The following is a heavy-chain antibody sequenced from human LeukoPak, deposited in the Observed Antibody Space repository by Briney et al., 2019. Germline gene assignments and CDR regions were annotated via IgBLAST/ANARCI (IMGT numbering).Heavy chain of an antibody. CDR2: IRSKAYGGST. CDR1: GFTSSGYG. D-gene: IGHD3-22*01. CDR3: GRVPIRTVTWIVVLRGHDVFDV. Sequence: PGGSLRLSCTASGFTSSGYGMTWFRQAPGKGLEWVGCIRSKAYGGSTEYAASVQGRFTISRDDSKSVAYLHMDSLTVEDTAVYYCGRVPIRTVTWIVVLRGHDVFDVWGQGTVVTVSS. J-gene: IGHJ3*01. V-gene: IGHV3-49*03.